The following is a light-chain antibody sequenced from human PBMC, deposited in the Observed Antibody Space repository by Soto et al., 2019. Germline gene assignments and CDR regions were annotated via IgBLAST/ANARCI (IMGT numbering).Light chain of an antibody. CDR1: QSISTY. CDR3: QHGYSTPLT. Sequence: DIQMTQSPSSLSASVGARVTITCRESQSISTYLHWYQQKPGKAPNLLIYAASTLHSGVPSRFSGSGSGTDFTRAISSLQTEDFATYVCQHGYSTPLTDGGGTKV. CDR2: AAS. V-gene: IGKV1-39*01. J-gene: IGKJ4*01.